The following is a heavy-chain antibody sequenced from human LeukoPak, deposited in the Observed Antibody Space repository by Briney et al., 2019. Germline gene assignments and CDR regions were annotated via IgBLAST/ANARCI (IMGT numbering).Heavy chain of an antibody. Sequence: ASVKVSCKPSGYTFTGYYMHWVRQAPGQGLEWMGWISGYNGNTNYAQEKLQGRVTMTTDTSTSTAYMELRSLRSGDTAVYYCARDLKRGYSSGRYSWGTGSSNDYWGQGTLVTVSS. D-gene: IGHD6-19*01. CDR1: GYTFTGYY. J-gene: IGHJ4*02. CDR3: ARDLKRGYSSGRYSWGTGSSNDY. CDR2: ISGYNGNT. V-gene: IGHV1-18*04.